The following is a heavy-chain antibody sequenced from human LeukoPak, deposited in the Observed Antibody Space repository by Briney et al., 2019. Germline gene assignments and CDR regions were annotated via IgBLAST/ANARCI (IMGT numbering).Heavy chain of an antibody. D-gene: IGHD2-2*01. CDR2: IYYSGST. J-gene: IGHJ4*02. Sequence: SETLSLTCTVSGGSISSYYWSWIWQPPGKGLEWIGYIYYSGSTNYNPSLKSRVTISVDTSKNQFSLKLRSVTAADTAVYFCARVGFTTSWSNFDYWGQGTLVTVSS. CDR1: GGSISSYY. CDR3: ARVGFTTSWSNFDY. V-gene: IGHV4-59*08.